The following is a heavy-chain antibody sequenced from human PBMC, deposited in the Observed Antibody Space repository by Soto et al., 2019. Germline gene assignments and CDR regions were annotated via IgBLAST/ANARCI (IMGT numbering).Heavy chain of an antibody. D-gene: IGHD3-10*01. Sequence: NPSETLSLTCTVSGGSISGYFWNWIRQPPGKGLEWIGYMSYTGNTNYNPSLTSRVSISVDTSKNQFSLNLNSVTAADTAVYYCAREEKTIVPIAQWGQGTLVTVSS. V-gene: IGHV4-59*01. J-gene: IGHJ4*02. CDR1: GGSISGYF. CDR3: AREEKTIVPIAQ. CDR2: MSYTGNT.